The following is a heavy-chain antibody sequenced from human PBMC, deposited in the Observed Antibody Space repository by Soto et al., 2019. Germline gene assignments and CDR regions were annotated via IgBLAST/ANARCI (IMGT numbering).Heavy chain of an antibody. CDR1: GFSISRYW. CDR2: IDQDGTEN. CDR3: ARDRGNGYYGQDTWGMDV. D-gene: IGHD1-26*01. J-gene: IGHJ6*02. V-gene: IGHV3-7*05. Sequence: DVQLVESGGGLVQPGGSLRVSCGASGFSISRYWMSWVRRAPGKGLEWVGNIDQDGTENFYAGSVRGRFTISRDNAMNSLYRHMDSLTAEDTAVYFCARDRGNGYYGQDTWGMDVWGQGTTVTVSS.